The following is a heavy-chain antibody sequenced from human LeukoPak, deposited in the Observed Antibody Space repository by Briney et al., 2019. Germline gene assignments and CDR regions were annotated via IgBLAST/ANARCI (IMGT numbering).Heavy chain of an antibody. V-gene: IGHV3-7*01. CDR2: INPDGSEK. J-gene: IGHJ6*04. CDR3: ARDLAAWDV. Sequence: GGSLRLSCAASGFTFSNYWMSWVRQAPGKGLEGVAHINPDGSEKYSVDSVRGGFTISRDNAENTMFLQMNSLRAEDSAIYYCARDLAAWDVWGKGTTVTISS. CDR1: GFTFSNYW.